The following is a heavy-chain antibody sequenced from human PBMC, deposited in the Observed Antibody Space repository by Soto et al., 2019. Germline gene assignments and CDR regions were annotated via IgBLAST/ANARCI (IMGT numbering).Heavy chain of an antibody. CDR1: GFTFSSYG. CDR2: ISGSGGRT. J-gene: IGHJ4*02. V-gene: IGHV3-23*01. Sequence: GGSLRLSCAASGFTFSSYGMHWVRQAPGKGLEWVSTISGSGGRTYYADSVKGRFTISRDNSKNTLYLQLNSLRTEDTAIYYCAQAPSIAEPGIDYWGQGTLVTVSS. D-gene: IGHD6-13*01. CDR3: AQAPSIAEPGIDY.